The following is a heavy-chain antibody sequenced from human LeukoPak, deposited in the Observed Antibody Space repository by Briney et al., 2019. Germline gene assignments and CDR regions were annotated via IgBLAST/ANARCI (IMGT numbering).Heavy chain of an antibody. CDR1: GNSFSNSW. D-gene: IGHD1-14*01. J-gene: IGHJ4*02. CDR3: ASGYNFDY. V-gene: IGHV5-51*01. CDR2: IYPGDSDT. Sequence: GESLKISCKGSGNSFSNSWIGWVRQMPGKGLEWKGIIYPGDSDTRYSPSFQGQVTISADKSISTAYLQWSSLKASDTAMYYCASGYNFDYWGQGTLVTVYS.